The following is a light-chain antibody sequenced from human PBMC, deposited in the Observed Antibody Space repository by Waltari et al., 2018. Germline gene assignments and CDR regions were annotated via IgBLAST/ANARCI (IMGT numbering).Light chain of an antibody. CDR1: QSISSY. CDR3: QQSYSTPQT. J-gene: IGKJ1*01. V-gene: IGKV1-39*01. Sequence: DIQMTQSPSSLSASVGDRVTITCRASQSISSYLNWDQQKPGKAPKLLIYAASSLQSGVPSRCSCSGSGTDFTLTISSLQPEDFATYYCQQSYSTPQTFGQGTKVEIK. CDR2: AAS.